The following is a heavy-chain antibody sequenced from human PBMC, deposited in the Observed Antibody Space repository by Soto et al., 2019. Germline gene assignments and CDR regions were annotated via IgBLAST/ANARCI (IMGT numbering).Heavy chain of an antibody. D-gene: IGHD1-1*01. Sequence: QVQLVESGGGVVQAGRSLRLSCAASGLTFNRNGMHWVRQAPGKGLEGVAVIWYDGSKEYYSDSVRGRFTISRDNSKNLLYLQMNSVRVEDTAVYFCARDRSAGNYFYYGMDVWGQGTTVTVSS. V-gene: IGHV3-33*01. CDR1: GLTFNRNG. CDR3: ARDRSAGNYFYYGMDV. CDR2: IWYDGSKE. J-gene: IGHJ6*02.